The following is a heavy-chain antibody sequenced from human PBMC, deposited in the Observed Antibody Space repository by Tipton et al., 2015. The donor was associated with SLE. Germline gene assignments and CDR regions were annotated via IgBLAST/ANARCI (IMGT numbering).Heavy chain of an antibody. D-gene: IGHD6-19*01. CDR2: IYTSGST. Sequence: LSCTVSGGSISSGSYYWSWIRQPAGKGLEWIGYIYTSGSTNYNPSLKSRVTISVDTSKNQFSLKLSSVTAADTAVYYCARGSIAVAGTFDYWGQGTLVTVSS. J-gene: IGHJ4*02. CDR1: GGSISSGSYY. CDR3: ARGSIAVAGTFDY. V-gene: IGHV4-61*09.